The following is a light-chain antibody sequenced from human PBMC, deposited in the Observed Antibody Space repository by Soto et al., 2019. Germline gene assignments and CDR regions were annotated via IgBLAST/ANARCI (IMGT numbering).Light chain of an antibody. CDR1: QSISSW. J-gene: IGKJ1*01. CDR2: DAS. V-gene: IGKV1-5*01. Sequence: ENHISESPSTLSASVGDRVTITCRASQSISSWLAWYQQKPGKAPKLLIYDASSLESGVPSRFSGSGSGTEFTLTISSLQPDDFATYYCQQYNSYPWTFGQGTKVDIK. CDR3: QQYNSYPWT.